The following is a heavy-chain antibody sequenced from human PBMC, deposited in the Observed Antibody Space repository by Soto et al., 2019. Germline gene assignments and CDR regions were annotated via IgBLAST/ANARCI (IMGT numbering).Heavy chain of an antibody. CDR3: AHRHGDGYNYGHFDY. V-gene: IGHV2-5*02. Sequence: QITLKESGPTLVKPTQTLTLTCTFSGFSLSTSGVGVGWIRQPPGKALEWLALIYWDDDKRYSPSLKSRLTITKDTSKNQVVLTMTNMVPVDTATYYCAHRHGDGYNYGHFDYWGQGTRVTVSS. CDR2: IYWDDDK. J-gene: IGHJ4*02. D-gene: IGHD5-12*01. CDR1: GFSLSTSGVG.